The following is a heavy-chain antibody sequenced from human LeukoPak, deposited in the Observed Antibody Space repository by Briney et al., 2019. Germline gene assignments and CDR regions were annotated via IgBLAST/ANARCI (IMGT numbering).Heavy chain of an antibody. V-gene: IGHV3-7*01. CDR2: IKQDGSEK. D-gene: IGHD3-10*01. CDR1: GFTFSSYW. J-gene: IGHJ4*02. Sequence: GGSLRLSCAASGFTFSSYWMSWVRQAPGKGLEWVANIKQDGSEKYYVDSVKGRFTISRDNAKNSLYLQMNSLRAEDTAVYYCAREKLEILWLGEFLGTDYWGQGTLVTVSS. CDR3: AREKLEILWLGEFLGTDY.